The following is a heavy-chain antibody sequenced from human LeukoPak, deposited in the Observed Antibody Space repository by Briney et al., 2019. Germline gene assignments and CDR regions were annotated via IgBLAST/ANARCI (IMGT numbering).Heavy chain of an antibody. D-gene: IGHD3-10*01. Sequence: GGSLRLSCAASGFTFSSYWMSWVRQAPGKGLEWVANIKQDGSEKYYADSVKGRFTISRDNSKSTLYLQMNSLRAEDTAVYYCAKDRREYYYGSGETAYFDYWGQGTLVTVSS. CDR3: AKDRREYYYGSGETAYFDY. CDR1: GFTFSSYW. CDR2: IKQDGSEK. J-gene: IGHJ4*02. V-gene: IGHV3-7*01.